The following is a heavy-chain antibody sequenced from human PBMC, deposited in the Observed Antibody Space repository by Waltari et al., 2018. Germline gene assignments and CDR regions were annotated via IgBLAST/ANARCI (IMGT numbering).Heavy chain of an antibody. CDR2: INHSGST. V-gene: IGHV4-34*01. D-gene: IGHD3-10*01. Sequence: QVQLQQWGAGLLKPSETLSLTCAVYGGSFSGYYWSWIRQPHGKGLEWIGEINHSGSTNYNPSLKSRVTISVDTSKNQFSLKLSSVTAADTAVYYCARGGFYYGSGSFHWFDPWGQGTLVTVSS. CDR3: ARGGFYYGSGSFHWFDP. J-gene: IGHJ5*02. CDR1: GGSFSGYY.